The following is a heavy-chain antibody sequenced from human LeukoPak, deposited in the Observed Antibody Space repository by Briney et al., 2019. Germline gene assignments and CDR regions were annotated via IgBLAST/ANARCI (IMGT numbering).Heavy chain of an antibody. CDR3: ARPQEKDILTGSFYY. CDR1: GDSISSGDYY. J-gene: IGHJ4*02. V-gene: IGHV4-61*02. CDR2: ISSSGST. Sequence: PSETLSLTCTVSGDSISSGDYYWSWIRQPAGKGLEWIGRISSSGSTNYNPSLKSRVTISVDTSKNQFSLKLSSVTAADTAVYYCARPQEKDILTGSFYYWGQGTLVTVSS. D-gene: IGHD3-9*01.